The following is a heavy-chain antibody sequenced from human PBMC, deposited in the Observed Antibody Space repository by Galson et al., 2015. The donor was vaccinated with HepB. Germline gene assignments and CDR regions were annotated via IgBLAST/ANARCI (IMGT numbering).Heavy chain of an antibody. CDR2: ISYDGSNK. CDR3: AKDLRAGITMVRGELDY. J-gene: IGHJ4*02. V-gene: IGHV3-30*18. Sequence: SLRLSCAASGFTFSSYGMHWVRQAPGKGLEWVAVISYDGSNKYYADSVKGRFTISRDNSKNTLYLQMNSLRAEDTAVYYCAKDLRAGITMVRGELDYWGQGTLVTVSS. D-gene: IGHD3-10*01. CDR1: GFTFSSYG.